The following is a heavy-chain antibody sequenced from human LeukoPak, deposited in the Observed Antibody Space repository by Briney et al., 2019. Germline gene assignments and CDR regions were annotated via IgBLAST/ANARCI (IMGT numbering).Heavy chain of an antibody. V-gene: IGHV3-9*01. CDR1: GFTFDDYA. Sequence: GGSLRLSCAASGFTFDDYAMHWVRQAPGKGLEWVSGISWNSGSIGYADSVKGRFTISRDNAKNSLYPQMNSLRAEDTALYYCARIAADYYYGMDVWGQGTTVTVSS. J-gene: IGHJ6*02. CDR2: ISWNSGSI. D-gene: IGHD6-13*01. CDR3: ARIAADYYYGMDV.